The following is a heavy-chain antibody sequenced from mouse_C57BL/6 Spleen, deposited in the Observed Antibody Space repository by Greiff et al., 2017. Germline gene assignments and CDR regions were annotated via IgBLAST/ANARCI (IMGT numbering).Heavy chain of an antibody. D-gene: IGHD2-4*01. CDR3: ARSVYYDCDGAWFAY. J-gene: IGHJ3*01. CDR1: GYTFTGYW. CDR2: ILPGSGST. Sequence: QVQLQQSGAELMKPGASVKLSCKATGYTFTGYWIEWVKQRPGHGLEWIGEILPGSGSTNYNEKFKGKATFTADTSSNTAYMQLSRLTTEDSAIYDCARSVYYDCDGAWFAYWGQGTLVTVSA. V-gene: IGHV1-9*01.